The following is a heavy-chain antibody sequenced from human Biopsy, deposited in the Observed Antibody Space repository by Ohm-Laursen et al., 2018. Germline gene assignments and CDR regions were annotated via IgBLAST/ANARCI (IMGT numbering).Heavy chain of an antibody. CDR3: ARDIMNPIGGLVARSDVFDV. CDR2: ISPSSGGT. V-gene: IGHV1-2*02. Sequence: SVKVSCQPSAYTFTDYFLHSVRQAPGHGREWLGWISPSSGGTNYAQKFQGRVTMTRDTSATTGYMELSSLRSDDTAVYYCARDIMNPIGGLVARSDVFDVWGQGTMVTVSS. J-gene: IGHJ3*01. D-gene: IGHD3-16*02. CDR1: AYTFTDYF.